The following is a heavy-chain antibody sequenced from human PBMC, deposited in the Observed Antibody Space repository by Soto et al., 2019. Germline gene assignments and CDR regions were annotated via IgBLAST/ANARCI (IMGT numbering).Heavy chain of an antibody. V-gene: IGHV3-23*01. CDR2: ITNTGITT. Sequence: GWSLRLSCAASGFGFSTHALSWVRQAPGKGLEWLSSITNTGITTHYADSVKGRFTISRENYRNTLHLQMNNLRVDDTAVYYCAKGFDYSETKNIAQWGQRNLVAVSS. CDR1: GFGFSTHA. D-gene: IGHD4-4*01. J-gene: IGHJ4*02. CDR3: AKGFDYSETKNIAQ.